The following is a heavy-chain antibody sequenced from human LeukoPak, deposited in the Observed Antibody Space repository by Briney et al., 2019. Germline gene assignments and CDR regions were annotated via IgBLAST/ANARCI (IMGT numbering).Heavy chain of an antibody. CDR1: GFTFDDYA. CDR2: ISWNSGSI. D-gene: IGHD6-13*01. J-gene: IGHJ6*02. CDR3: AKDTATGIAAAGFRDGMDV. Sequence: PGGSLRLSCAASGFTFDDYAMHWVRQAPGKGLEWVSGISWNSGSIGYADSVKGRFTISRDHAKNSLYLQMNSLRAEDTALYYCAKDTATGIAAAGFRDGMDVWGQGTTVTVSS. V-gene: IGHV3-9*01.